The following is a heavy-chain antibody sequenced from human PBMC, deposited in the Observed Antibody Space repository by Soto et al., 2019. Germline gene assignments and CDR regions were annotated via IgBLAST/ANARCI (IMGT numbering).Heavy chain of an antibody. D-gene: IGHD3-9*01. Sequence: QVPLVQSGAEVKKPGASVKVSCKASGYTSTSYGISWVRQAPGQGLEWMGWISAYNGNTNYAQKLQGRVTMTTDTSTSTAYMELRSLRSDDTAVYYCARGLGYYDILTGYSYYYGMDVWGQGTTVTVSS. CDR3: ARGLGYYDILTGYSYYYGMDV. CDR2: ISAYNGNT. V-gene: IGHV1-18*01. J-gene: IGHJ6*02. CDR1: GYTSTSYG.